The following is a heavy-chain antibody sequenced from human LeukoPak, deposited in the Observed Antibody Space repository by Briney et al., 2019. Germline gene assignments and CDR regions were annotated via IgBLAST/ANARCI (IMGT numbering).Heavy chain of an antibody. CDR2: IYYSGNT. D-gene: IGHD6-19*01. J-gene: IGHJ5*02. CDR1: GGSISSTTYY. CDR3: ARRPLAVAGHNCFDP. V-gene: IGHV4-39*01. Sequence: PSETLSLTCTVSGGSISSTTYYWGWIRRPPGKGLEWIGNIYYSGNTYYNPSLMSRLTISVDTSKNQSSLKLASVTAADTAVYYCARRPLAVAGHNCFDPWGQEPWSPSPQ.